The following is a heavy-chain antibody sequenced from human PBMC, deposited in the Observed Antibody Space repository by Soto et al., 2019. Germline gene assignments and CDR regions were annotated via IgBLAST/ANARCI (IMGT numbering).Heavy chain of an antibody. V-gene: IGHV3-21*01. CDR2: ISSSSSYI. J-gene: IGHJ4*02. CDR1: GFSFSSYS. D-gene: IGHD3-3*01. Sequence: GGSLRLSCAASGFSFSSYSMNWVRQAPGKGLEWVSSISSSSSYIYYADSVKGRFTISRDNAKNSLFLQMNSLRAEDTAVYYCARDGLPNYDFWSGYQIEDWGQGTLVTVSS. CDR3: ARDGLPNYDFWSGYQIED.